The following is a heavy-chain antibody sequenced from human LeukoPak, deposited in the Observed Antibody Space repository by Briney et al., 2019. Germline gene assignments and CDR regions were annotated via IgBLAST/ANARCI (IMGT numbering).Heavy chain of an antibody. D-gene: IGHD6-6*01. CDR1: GYTFTGYY. CDR2: INPNSGGT. J-gene: IGHJ3*02. Sequence: ASVKVSCKASGYTFTGYYMHWVRQAPGQGLEWMGWINPNSGGTNYAQKFQGRVTMPRDTSISTAYMELSRLRSDDTAVYYCARDSGSSSAHAFDIWGQGTMVTVSS. V-gene: IGHV1-2*02. CDR3: ARDSGSSSAHAFDI.